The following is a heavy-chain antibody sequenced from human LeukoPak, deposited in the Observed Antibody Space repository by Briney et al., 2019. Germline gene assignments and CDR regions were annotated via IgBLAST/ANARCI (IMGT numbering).Heavy chain of an antibody. J-gene: IGHJ5*02. CDR2: IYHSGST. CDR3: ARGFPTHP. CDR1: GGSISSGGYS. V-gene: IGHV4-30-2*01. D-gene: IGHD2-21*01. Sequence: SQTLSLTCAVSGGSISSGGYSWSWIRQPPEKGLEWIGYIYHSGSTYYNPSLKSRVTISVDRSKNQFSLKLSSVTAADTAVYYCARGFPTHPWGQGTLVTVSS.